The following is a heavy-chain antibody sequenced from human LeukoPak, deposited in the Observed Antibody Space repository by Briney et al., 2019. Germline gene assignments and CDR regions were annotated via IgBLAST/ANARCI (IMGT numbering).Heavy chain of an antibody. D-gene: IGHD6-19*01. CDR2: ISHDGSNK. CDR1: GXTFSSYG. CDR3: ARDMFGLAVAEVAFDI. Sequence: PGRSLRLSCAASGXTFSSYGMHWVPQSPGKGLEGVAVISHDGSNKYYADSVKGRFTISRDNSKNTLYVNMNSLRAEDTAVYYCARDMFGLAVAEVAFDIWGQGTMVTVSS. V-gene: IGHV3-30*03. J-gene: IGHJ3*02.